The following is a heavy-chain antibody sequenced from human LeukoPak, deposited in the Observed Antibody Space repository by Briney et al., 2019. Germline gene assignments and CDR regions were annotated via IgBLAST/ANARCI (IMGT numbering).Heavy chain of an antibody. Sequence: PSETLSLTCTVSGGSISSDYWSWIRQPPGKGLEYIGYIYYSGSTSYNPSLKSRVTISLDTSKNQFSLKLSSVTAADTAVYYCARGDLGAFDIWGRGTMVTVSS. J-gene: IGHJ3*02. CDR1: GGSISSDY. CDR3: ARGDLGAFDI. V-gene: IGHV4-59*08. CDR2: IYYSGST. D-gene: IGHD3-10*01.